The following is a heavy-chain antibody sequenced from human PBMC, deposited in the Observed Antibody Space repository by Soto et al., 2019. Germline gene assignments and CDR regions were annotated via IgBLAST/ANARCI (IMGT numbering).Heavy chain of an antibody. CDR2: ISYDGSIK. J-gene: IGHJ6*02. CDR3: ANSEYSRYKNIDV. D-gene: IGHD5-18*01. V-gene: IGHV3-30*18. Sequence: QTVGSLRLSCAASGFTFRGYGMHWVRQAPGRGLEWVALISYDGSIKYYADSVRGRFTISRDNSKNTLYLQMNRLRAEDTAVYYCANSEYSRYKNIDVWGQGTTVTVSS. CDR1: GFTFRGYG.